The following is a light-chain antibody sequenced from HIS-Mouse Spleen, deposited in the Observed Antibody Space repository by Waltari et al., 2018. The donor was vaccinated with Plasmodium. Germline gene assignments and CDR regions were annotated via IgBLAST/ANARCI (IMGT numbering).Light chain of an antibody. CDR2: KAS. J-gene: IGKJ1*01. CDR3: QQYMSYWT. V-gene: IGKV1-5*03. Sequence: DIQMTQSPSTLSASVGDRVTITCRASQSISSWLAWYQQKPGKAPKLLSYKASSLESGVPSRFSGSGSGTEFTLTISSLQPGDFAAYYCQQYMSYWTFGQGNKVEIE. CDR1: QSISSW.